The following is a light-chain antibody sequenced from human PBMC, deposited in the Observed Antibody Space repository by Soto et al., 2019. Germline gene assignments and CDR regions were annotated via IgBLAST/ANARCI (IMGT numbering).Light chain of an antibody. CDR2: EVT. V-gene: IGLV2-23*02. CDR3: CSYAASGTPYV. Sequence: QSALTQPASVSGSPGQSITISCTGTSNDVGRYNLVSWCQQHPGKAPKLIIYEVTKRPSGFSNRFSASKSGNTASLTISGLQAEDEADYYCCSYAASGTPYVFGTGTKVTVL. CDR1: SNDVGRYNL. J-gene: IGLJ1*01.